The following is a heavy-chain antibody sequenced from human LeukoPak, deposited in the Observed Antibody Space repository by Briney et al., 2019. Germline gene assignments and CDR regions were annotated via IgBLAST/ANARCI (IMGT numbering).Heavy chain of an antibody. D-gene: IGHD2-2*01. V-gene: IGHV4-4*07. J-gene: IGHJ4*02. Sequence: SETLSLTCTVSGGSISSYYWSWIRQPAGKGLEWIGRIYTSGSTNYNPSLKSRVTMSVDTSKNQFSLKLSSVTAADTAVYYCAREGLVVVPAAMGFDYWGQGTLVTVSS. CDR3: AREGLVVVPAAMGFDY. CDR1: GGSISSYY. CDR2: IYTSGST.